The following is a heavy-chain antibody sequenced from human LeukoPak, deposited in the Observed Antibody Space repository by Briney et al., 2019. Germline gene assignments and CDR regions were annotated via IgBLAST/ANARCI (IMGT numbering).Heavy chain of an antibody. V-gene: IGHV3-74*01. Sequence: PGRSLRLSCAASGFTFSSYWMHWVRQAPGKGLVWVSRINSDGSSTSYADSVKGRFTISRDNAKNTLYLQMNSLRAEDTAVYYCARGPSGSYYPYPYYYGMDVWGQGTTVTVSS. CDR3: ARGPSGSYYPYPYYYGMDV. D-gene: IGHD1-26*01. J-gene: IGHJ6*02. CDR2: INSDGSST. CDR1: GFTFSSYW.